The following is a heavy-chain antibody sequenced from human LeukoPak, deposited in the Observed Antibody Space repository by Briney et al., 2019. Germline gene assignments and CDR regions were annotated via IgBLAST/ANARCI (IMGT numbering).Heavy chain of an antibody. CDR3: ARVWDYGGNFGQAFDI. CDR2: IYSGGST. V-gene: IGHV3-53*01. D-gene: IGHD4-23*01. CDR1: GFTVSSNY. J-gene: IGHJ3*02. Sequence: GGSLRLSCAASGFTVSSNYMSWVRQAPGKGLEWVSVIYSGGSTYYADSVKGRFTISRDNSKNTLYLQMNSLRAEDTAVYYCARVWDYGGNFGQAFDIWGQGTMVTVSS.